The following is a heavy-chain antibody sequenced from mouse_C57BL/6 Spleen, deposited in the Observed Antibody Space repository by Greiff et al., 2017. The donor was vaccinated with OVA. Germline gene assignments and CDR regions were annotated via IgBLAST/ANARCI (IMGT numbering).Heavy chain of an antibody. J-gene: IGHJ2*01. CDR3: ARWYGSSYDCFDY. CDR1: GFNIKDYY. CDR2: IDPEDGET. D-gene: IGHD1-1*01. V-gene: IGHV14-2*01. Sequence: DVKLQESGAELVKPGASVKLSCTASGFNIKDYYMHWVKQRTEQGLEWIGRIDPEDGETKYAPKFQGKATITADTSSNTAYLQLSSLTSEDTAVYYCARWYGSSYDCFDYWGQGTTLTVSS.